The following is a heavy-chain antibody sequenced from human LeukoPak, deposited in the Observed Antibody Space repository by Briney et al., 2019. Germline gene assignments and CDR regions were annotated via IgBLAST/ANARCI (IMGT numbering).Heavy chain of an antibody. CDR2: ISSSSSYI. CDR1: GFAFSSYS. V-gene: IGHV3-21*01. J-gene: IGHJ4*02. D-gene: IGHD3-10*01. CDR3: ARALYGSGSYYY. Sequence: GGSLRLSCAASGFAFSSYSMNWVRQAPGKGLEWVSSISSSSSYIYYADSVKGRFTISRDNAKNSLYLQMNSLRAEDTAVYYCARALYGSGSYYYWGQGTLVTVSS.